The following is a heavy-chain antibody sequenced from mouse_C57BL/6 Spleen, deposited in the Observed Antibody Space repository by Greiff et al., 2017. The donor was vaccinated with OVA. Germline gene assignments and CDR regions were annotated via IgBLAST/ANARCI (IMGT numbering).Heavy chain of an antibody. V-gene: IGHV1-42*01. CDR3: ARGADYYGSSYRAMDY. Sequence: EVQLQESGPELVKPGASVKISCKASGYSFTGYYMNWVKQSPEKSLEWIGEINPSTGGTTYNQKFKAKATLTVDKSSSTAYMQLKSLTSEDSAVYYCARGADYYGSSYRAMDYWGQGTSVTVSS. CDR2: INPSTGGT. J-gene: IGHJ4*01. CDR1: GYSFTGYY. D-gene: IGHD1-1*01.